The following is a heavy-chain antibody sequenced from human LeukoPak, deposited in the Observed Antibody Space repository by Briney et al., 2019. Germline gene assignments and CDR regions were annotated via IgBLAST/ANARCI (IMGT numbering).Heavy chain of an antibody. Sequence: GGSLRLSCAASGFTFNDYAMHWVRQAPGRGLEWVSGIRCNGSSKCYADSVKGRLTISRDNAKNSLYLQMNSLRAEDMALYYCAKGPAYCLGASSPEVWGQGTRVTVSS. CDR2: IRCNGSSK. CDR3: AKGPAYCLGASSPEV. J-gene: IGHJ3*01. D-gene: IGHD1-26*01. V-gene: IGHV3-9*03. CDR1: GFTFNDYA.